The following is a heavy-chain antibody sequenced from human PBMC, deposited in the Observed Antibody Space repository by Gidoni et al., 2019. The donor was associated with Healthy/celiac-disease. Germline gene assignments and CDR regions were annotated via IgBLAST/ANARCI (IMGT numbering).Heavy chain of an antibody. J-gene: IGHJ6*02. V-gene: IGHV3-73*02. CDR1: GFTLRGAG. Sequence: EVQLVESGGGLVQPGWLRKLLCAASGFTLRGAGLHWCRQASVNGLGWVGRIRSKANSYATAYAASVKGSVTISRDDSKNTAYLQMNSLKTEDTAVYYCTSYVFWSGYHRSGGMDVWGQGTTVTVSS. CDR3: TSYVFWSGYHRSGGMDV. CDR2: IRSKANSYAT. D-gene: IGHD3-3*01.